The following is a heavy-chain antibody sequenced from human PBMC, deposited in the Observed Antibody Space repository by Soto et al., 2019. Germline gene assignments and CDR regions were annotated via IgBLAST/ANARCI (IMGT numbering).Heavy chain of an antibody. CDR2: ISAYNGNT. Sequence: ASVKVSCKASGYTFTSYGISWVRQAPGQGLEWMGWISAYNGNTNYAQKLQGRVTMTTDTSTSTAYMELRSLRSDDKAVYYCARDYYDFWSGYHTLNYYGMDVWGQGTTVTVSS. D-gene: IGHD3-3*01. V-gene: IGHV1-18*04. J-gene: IGHJ6*02. CDR1: GYTFTSYG. CDR3: ARDYYDFWSGYHTLNYYGMDV.